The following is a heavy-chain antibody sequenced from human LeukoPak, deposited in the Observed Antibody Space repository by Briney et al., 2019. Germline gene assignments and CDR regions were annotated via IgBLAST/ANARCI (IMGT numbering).Heavy chain of an antibody. CDR2: ISGYSGNT. D-gene: IGHD2-2*01. CDR1: GYTFTSYG. CDR3: ARDIATVVHQE. V-gene: IGHV1-18*01. J-gene: IGHJ4*02. Sequence: ASVKVSCKASGYTFTSYGISWVRQAPGQGLEWMGWISGYSGNTNHVQKFQGRVTKATDTSTSTVYMELRSLTSDDTAVYYCARDIATVVHQEWGQGTLVTVSS.